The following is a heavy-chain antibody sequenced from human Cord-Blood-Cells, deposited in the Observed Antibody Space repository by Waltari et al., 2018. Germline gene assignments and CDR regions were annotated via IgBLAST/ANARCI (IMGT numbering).Heavy chain of an antibody. V-gene: IGHV4-34*01. J-gene: IGHJ5*02. CDR1: GGSFSGYY. CDR3: ARQGYWFDP. CDR2: INHSGST. Sequence: QVQLQQWGAGLLKPSETLSLTCAVSGGSFSGYYWSWIRQPPGKGLEWIGEINHSGSTNYNPSLKSRVTISVDTSKNQFSLKLSSVTAADTAVYYCARQGYWFDPWGQGTLVTVSS.